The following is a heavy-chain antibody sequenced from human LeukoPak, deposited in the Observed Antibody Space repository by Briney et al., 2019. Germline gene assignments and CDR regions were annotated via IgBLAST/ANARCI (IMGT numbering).Heavy chain of an antibody. Sequence: PGGSLRLSCAASGFTFSSYGMHWVRQAPGKGLEWVAFIRYDGSNKYYADSVKGRFTISRDNSKNTLYLQMNSLRAEDTAVYYCASRGYCSSTSCSYFDYWGQGTLVTVSS. V-gene: IGHV3-30*02. CDR2: IRYDGSNK. CDR1: GFTFSSYG. CDR3: ASRGYCSSTSCSYFDY. J-gene: IGHJ4*02. D-gene: IGHD2-2*01.